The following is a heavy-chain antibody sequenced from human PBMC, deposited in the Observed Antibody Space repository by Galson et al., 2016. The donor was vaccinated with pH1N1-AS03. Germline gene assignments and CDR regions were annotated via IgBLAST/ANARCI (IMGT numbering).Heavy chain of an antibody. CDR1: GFTFSSYG. J-gene: IGHJ4*02. Sequence: SLRLSCAASGFTFSSYGMHWVRQAPGKGLEWVSFIRFDGSNKYYADSVKGRFTISRDNSNNTLYLQMNSLRAEDTAVYYCAKEGDSSGDYFDYWGQGILVTVSS. D-gene: IGHD3-22*01. CDR2: IRFDGSNK. V-gene: IGHV3-30*02. CDR3: AKEGDSSGDYFDY.